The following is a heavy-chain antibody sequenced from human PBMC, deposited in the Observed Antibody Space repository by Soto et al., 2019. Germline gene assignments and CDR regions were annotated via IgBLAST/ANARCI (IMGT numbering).Heavy chain of an antibody. V-gene: IGHV4-31*03. J-gene: IGHJ5*02. CDR2: IYVTGAV. CDR1: GAALGSGNYY. D-gene: IGHD2-21*01. Sequence: SETLSLTCSVSGAALGSGNYYCSGIRQVPWKGLELIGHIYVTGAVDYNPSLRDRITISQDTSERQFSLNLRLVTAADTAVYYCARLRIATNNYKWFDPWGQGTLVTVSS. CDR3: ARLRIATNNYKWFDP.